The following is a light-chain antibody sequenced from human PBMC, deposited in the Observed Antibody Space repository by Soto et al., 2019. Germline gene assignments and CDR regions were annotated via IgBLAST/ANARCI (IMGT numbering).Light chain of an antibody. J-gene: IGKJ4*01. CDR2: LGS. CDR1: PSLLHSNGYNY. CDR3: MQALQTPS. V-gene: IGKV2-28*01. Sequence: DIVMTQSPLSLPVTPGEPASISCRSSPSLLHSNGYNYLDWYLQKPGQSPQLLIFLGSNRASGVPDRFSSSGSGTDFTMKISRVEAEDVGVYYCMQALQTPSFGGGTKVEIK.